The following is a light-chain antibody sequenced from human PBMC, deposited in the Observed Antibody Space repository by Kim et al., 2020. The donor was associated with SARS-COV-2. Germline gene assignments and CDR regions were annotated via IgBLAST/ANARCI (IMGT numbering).Light chain of an antibody. CDR3: QSYDSSLSGDVV. Sequence: QSVLTQPPSVSGAPGQRVTISCTGSSSNIGAGYDVHWYQQLPGTAPKLLIYGNSNRPSGVPDRFSGSKSGTSAPLAITGLQAEDEADYYCQSYDSSLSGDVVFGGGTQLTVL. CDR1: SSNIGAGYD. V-gene: IGLV1-40*01. CDR2: GNS. J-gene: IGLJ2*01.